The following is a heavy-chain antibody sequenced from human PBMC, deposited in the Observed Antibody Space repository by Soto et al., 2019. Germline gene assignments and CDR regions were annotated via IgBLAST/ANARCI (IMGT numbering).Heavy chain of an antibody. V-gene: IGHV4-30-4*01. CDR1: GGSISSGDYY. D-gene: IGHD2-15*01. CDR3: ARGVVVAAPLDY. Sequence: SETLSLTCTVSGGSISSGDYYWSWIRQPPGKGLEWIGYIYYSGSTYYNPSLKSRVTISVDTSKNQFSLKLSSVTAADTAVYYGARGVVVAAPLDYWGQGTWVTVSS. CDR2: IYYSGST. J-gene: IGHJ4*02.